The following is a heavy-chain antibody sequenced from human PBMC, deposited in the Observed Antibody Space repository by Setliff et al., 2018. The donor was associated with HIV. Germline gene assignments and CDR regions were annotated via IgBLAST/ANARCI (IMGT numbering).Heavy chain of an antibody. CDR2: IYPGDSDT. V-gene: IGHV5-51*01. J-gene: IGHJ4*02. CDR3: ARRMWQQDSKFMYYFDY. Sequence: GESLKISRQGSGYSFTSYWIGWVRQMPGKGLEWMGIIYPGDSDTRYIPSFQGQVTISADKSISTAYLQWSSLKASDTAMYYCARRMWQQDSKFMYYFDYWGQGTLVTVSS. CDR1: GYSFTSYW. D-gene: IGHD6-13*01.